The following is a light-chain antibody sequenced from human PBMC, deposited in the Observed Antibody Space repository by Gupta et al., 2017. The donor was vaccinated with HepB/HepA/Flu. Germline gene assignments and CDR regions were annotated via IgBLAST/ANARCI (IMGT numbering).Light chain of an antibody. V-gene: IGLV3-19*01. CDR2: GEN. CDR1: SLTKYY. CDR3: NSQDISGDQLV. Sequence: SSELTQDPAVSVALGQSIRITCQGDSLTKYYASWYQQKPGQAPARVILGENSRPSGIPDRFSGSRSGNTASLTITGAQAEDEAYYFCNSQDISGDQLVFGSGTRLTVL. J-gene: IGLJ6*01.